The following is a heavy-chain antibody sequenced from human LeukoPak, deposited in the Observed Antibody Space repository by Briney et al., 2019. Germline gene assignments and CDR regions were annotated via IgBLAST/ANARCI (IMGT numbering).Heavy chain of an antibody. V-gene: IGHV1-18*01. Sequence: ASVKVSFKASGYTFTIYGISWVRQAPGQGLEWMGWISAYNGNTNYAQKLQGRVTMTTDTSTSTAYLELRSLRSDDTAVYHCARAGRLRSLDYWGQGTLVTVSS. D-gene: IGHD3-3*01. CDR2: ISAYNGNT. CDR1: GYTFTIYG. CDR3: ARAGRLRSLDY. J-gene: IGHJ4*02.